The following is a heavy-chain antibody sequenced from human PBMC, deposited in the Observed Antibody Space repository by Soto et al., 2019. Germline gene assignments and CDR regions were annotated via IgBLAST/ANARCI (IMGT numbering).Heavy chain of an antibody. CDR1: GFIFSNFA. V-gene: IGHV3-23*01. CDR2: IAGGGGST. CDR3: AKAAMYSSPFDS. D-gene: IGHD2-2*01. J-gene: IGHJ4*02. Sequence: PGGSLRLSCAASGFIFSNFAMTWVRQAPGRGMERVAKIAGGGGSTFYADSVKGRFTISRDNSKNTLYLQMDSLRDEDTAVYYCAKAAMYSSPFDSWGQGALVTVSS.